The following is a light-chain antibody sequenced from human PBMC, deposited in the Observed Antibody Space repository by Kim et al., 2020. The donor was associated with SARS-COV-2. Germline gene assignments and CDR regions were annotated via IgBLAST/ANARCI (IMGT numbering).Light chain of an antibody. CDR2: AAS. V-gene: IGKV1-8*01. J-gene: IGKJ2*01. Sequence: AIRMTQSPSSLSASTGDRVTITCRASQGISSYLAWYQQKPGKAPKLLIYAASTLQSGVPSRFSGSGSGTDFTLTISCLQSEDFATYYCQQYYSYPYTLGQGTKLEI. CDR3: QQYYSYPYT. CDR1: QGISSY.